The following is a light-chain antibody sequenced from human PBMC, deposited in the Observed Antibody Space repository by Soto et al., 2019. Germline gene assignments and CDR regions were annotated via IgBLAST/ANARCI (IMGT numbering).Light chain of an antibody. CDR1: QSISSW. CDR3: QQSYNNPKT. Sequence: DIQMTQSPSTLSASVGDRVSITCRASQSISSWLAWYQQEPGKAPRLLIYDASILESGVPSRFSGSGSGTDFTLTISSLQPEDFATYYCQQSYNNPKTFGQGTKVDIK. V-gene: IGKV1-5*01. CDR2: DAS. J-gene: IGKJ1*01.